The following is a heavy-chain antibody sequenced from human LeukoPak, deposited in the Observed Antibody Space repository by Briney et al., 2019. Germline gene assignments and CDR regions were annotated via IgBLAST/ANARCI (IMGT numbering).Heavy chain of an antibody. CDR1: GYSITSTSF. CDR3: AREDGSSRHDDF. J-gene: IGHJ4*02. D-gene: IGHD5-24*01. CDR2: INHLGSA. V-gene: IGHV4-38-2*02. Sequence: PSETLSLTCSVSGYSITSTSFWAWIRQTPGKGLEWIGSINHLGSAYYNPSLESRVTISVDTSKNHFSLNLKSVTAADTAVYYCAREDGSSRHDDFWGQGTLVTVSS.